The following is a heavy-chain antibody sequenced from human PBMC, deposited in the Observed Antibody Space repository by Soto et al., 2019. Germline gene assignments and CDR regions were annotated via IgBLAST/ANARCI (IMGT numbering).Heavy chain of an antibody. CDR2: ISASGGST. V-gene: IGHV3-23*01. CDR1: GFTFDSFA. D-gene: IGHD3-16*01. J-gene: IGHJ4*02. CDR3: ARGAVMPDS. Sequence: EVQLLESGGGLEQPGGSLRLSCAASGFTFDSFAMTWVRQAPGKGLEWVSAISASGGSTFYADSVKGRFTISRDSSKHTLYLQMNSLRAEDKAVYYCARGAVMPDSWGQGTLVTVSA.